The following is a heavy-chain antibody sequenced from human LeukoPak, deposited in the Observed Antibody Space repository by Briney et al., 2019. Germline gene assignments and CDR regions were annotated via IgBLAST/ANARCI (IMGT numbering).Heavy chain of an antibody. J-gene: IGHJ4*02. CDR3: ARGTPIYGSGSYLPY. CDR1: GYTFTSYG. Sequence: ASVKVSCKASGYTFTSYGISWVRQAPGQGLEWMGWISAYNGNTNYAQKLQGRVTMTTDTPTSTAYMELRSLRSDDTAVYYCARGTPIYGSGSYLPYWGQGTLVTVSS. D-gene: IGHD3-10*01. CDR2: ISAYNGNT. V-gene: IGHV1-18*01.